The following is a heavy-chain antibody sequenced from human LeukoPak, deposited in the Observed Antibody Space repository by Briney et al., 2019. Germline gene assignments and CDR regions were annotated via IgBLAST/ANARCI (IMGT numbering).Heavy chain of an antibody. CDR2: INPNSGGT. CDR1: GYTFIDYY. V-gene: IGHV1-2*06. CDR3: ARGEGYYYTSGGHFPHY. D-gene: IGHD3-10*01. Sequence: ASVKVSCKASGYTFIDYYIHWVRQAPGQGLEWMGRINPNSGGTNYAQTFQGRVTMTRDTSISTAYMDLSRLRSDDTAMYYCARGEGYYYTSGGHFPHYWGQGTLVTVSS. J-gene: IGHJ4*02.